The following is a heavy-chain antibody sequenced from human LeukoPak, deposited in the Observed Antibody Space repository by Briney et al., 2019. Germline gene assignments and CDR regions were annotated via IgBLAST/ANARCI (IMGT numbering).Heavy chain of an antibody. CDR1: GYTFTSYA. CDR2: INAGNGKT. Sequence: GASVKVSCKASGYTFTSYAMHWVRQAPGQRLEWMGWINAGNGKTKYSRKFQGRVTITRDTSASTAYMELSSLRSEDTAVYYCARDSGYQLLWYWGQGTLVTVSS. V-gene: IGHV1-3*01. CDR3: ARDSGYQLLWY. J-gene: IGHJ4*02. D-gene: IGHD2-2*01.